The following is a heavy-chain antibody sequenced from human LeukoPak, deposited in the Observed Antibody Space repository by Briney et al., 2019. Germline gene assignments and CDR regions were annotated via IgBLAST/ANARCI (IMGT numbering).Heavy chain of an antibody. D-gene: IGHD3-22*01. CDR2: IYYSGST. CDR3: ARSPPGYDSSGYFDY. CDR1: GGSISSYY. V-gene: IGHV4-59*01. J-gene: IGHJ4*02. Sequence: SETLSLTCTVSGGSISSYYWSWIRQPPGKGLEWIGYIYYSGSTNYNPSLKSRVTISVDTSKNQFSLKLSSVTAADTAVYYCARSPPGYDSSGYFDYWGQGTLVTVPS.